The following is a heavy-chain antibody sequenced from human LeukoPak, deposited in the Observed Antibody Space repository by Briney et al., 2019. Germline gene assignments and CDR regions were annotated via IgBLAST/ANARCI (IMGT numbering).Heavy chain of an antibody. J-gene: IGHJ5*02. CDR2: IYSGGST. CDR1: GFTVSSNY. CDR3: ARVDTMVRGVTYNWFDP. V-gene: IGHV3-53*01. Sequence: GGSLRLSCAASGFTVSSNYMSWVRQAPGKGLEWVSVIYSGGSTYYADSVKGRFTISRDNSKNTLYLQMNSLRAEDTAVYYCARVDTMVRGVTYNWFDPWGQGTLVTVSS. D-gene: IGHD3-10*01.